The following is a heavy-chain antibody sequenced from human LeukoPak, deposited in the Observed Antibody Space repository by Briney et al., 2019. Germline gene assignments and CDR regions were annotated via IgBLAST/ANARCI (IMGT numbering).Heavy chain of an antibody. J-gene: IGHJ4*02. CDR3: AKFRRSSSWSHFDY. Sequence: GGSLRLSCAASGFTFSSYAMSWVRQAPGKGLEWVSAISDSGGSTYYADSVKGRITISRDNSKNTLYLQMNSLRAEDTAVYYCAKFRRSSSWSHFDYWGQGTLVTVSS. CDR1: GFTFSSYA. D-gene: IGHD6-13*01. CDR2: ISDSGGST. V-gene: IGHV3-23*01.